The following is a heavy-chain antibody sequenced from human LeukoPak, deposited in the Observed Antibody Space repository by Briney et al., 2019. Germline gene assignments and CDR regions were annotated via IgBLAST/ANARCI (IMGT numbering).Heavy chain of an antibody. D-gene: IGHD6-13*01. CDR3: ARDRAHIAAPQMAYYGMDV. Sequence: GASVKVSCKASGYTFTSYGISWVRQAPGQGLEWMGWISAYNGNTNYAQKLQGRVTMTTDTSTSTAYMELRSLRSDDTAVYYCARDRAHIAAPQMAYYGMDVWGQGTTVTVSS. J-gene: IGHJ6*02. CDR1: GYTFTSYG. CDR2: ISAYNGNT. V-gene: IGHV1-18*01.